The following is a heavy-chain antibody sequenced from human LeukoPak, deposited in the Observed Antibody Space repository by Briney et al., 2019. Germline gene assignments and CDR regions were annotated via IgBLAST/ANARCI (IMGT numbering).Heavy chain of an antibody. D-gene: IGHD5-18*01. CDR1: GFTFSSSA. J-gene: IGHJ4*02. CDR3: AKDRYSYAFEYSDS. Sequence: GGSLRLSCAASGFTFSSSAMSWVRQVPGKRLEWVSGISASGGSTSYADSVRGRFTISRDNSKNTLYVQMNSLRDEDTAVYYCAKDRYSYAFEYSDSWGQGTLVTVSS. V-gene: IGHV3-23*01. CDR2: ISASGGST.